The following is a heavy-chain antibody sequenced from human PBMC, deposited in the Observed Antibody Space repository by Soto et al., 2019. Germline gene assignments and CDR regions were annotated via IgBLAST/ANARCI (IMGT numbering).Heavy chain of an antibody. V-gene: IGHV4-59*08. CDR2: IYYSGST. Sequence: QVQLQESGPGLVKPSETLSLTCTVSGDSISSYYWSWIRQPPGKGLEWIGYIYYSGSTNYNPSLKSRVTISVDRSKTQFSLTLNSVTAADTAVYYCARHGSSSWQEHPGVQHWGQGTLVTVSS. J-gene: IGHJ1*01. CDR3: ARHGSSSWQEHPGVQH. CDR1: GDSISSYY. D-gene: IGHD6-13*01.